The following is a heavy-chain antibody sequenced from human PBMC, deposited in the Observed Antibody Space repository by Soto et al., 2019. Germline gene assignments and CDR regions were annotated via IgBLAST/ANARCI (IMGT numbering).Heavy chain of an antibody. J-gene: IGHJ5*02. CDR2: INPNSGGT. CDR3: AREDYYDSSTINNWFDP. V-gene: IGHV1-2*02. D-gene: IGHD3-22*01. Sequence: ASVKVSCKASGYTFTGYYIHWVRQAPGQGLEWMGWINPNSGGTNYAQKFQGRVTMTRDTSTSTAYMELSRLRSDDTAVYYCAREDYYDSSTINNWFDPWGQGTLVTVSS. CDR1: GYTFTGYY.